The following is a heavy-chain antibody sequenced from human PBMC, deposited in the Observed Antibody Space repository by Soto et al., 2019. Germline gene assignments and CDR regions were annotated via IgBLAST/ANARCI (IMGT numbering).Heavy chain of an antibody. V-gene: IGHV3-21*01. J-gene: IGHJ5*02. D-gene: IGHD3-10*01. CDR1: GFTFSSYS. Sequence: EVQLVESGGGLVKPGGSLRLSCAASGFTFSSYSMNWVRQAPGKGLEWVSSISSSSNYIYYADSVKGRFTISRDNAKNSLYLQMNSLRAEDTAVYYCARDDLLCFDPWGQGTLVTVSS. CDR2: ISSSSNYI. CDR3: ARDDLLCFDP.